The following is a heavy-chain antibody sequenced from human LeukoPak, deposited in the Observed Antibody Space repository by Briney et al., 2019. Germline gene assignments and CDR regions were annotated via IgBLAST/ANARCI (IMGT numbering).Heavy chain of an antibody. Sequence: TSSETLSLTCTVSGGSISSSSYYWGWIRQPPGKGLEWIGSIYYSGNTYYNPSLKSRVTISVDTSKNQFSLKLSSVTAADTAVYYCARSRTGSSSFDYWGQGTLVTVSS. J-gene: IGHJ4*02. V-gene: IGHV4-39*01. CDR3: ARSRTGSSSFDY. CDR1: GGSISSSSYY. D-gene: IGHD6-6*01. CDR2: IYYSGNT.